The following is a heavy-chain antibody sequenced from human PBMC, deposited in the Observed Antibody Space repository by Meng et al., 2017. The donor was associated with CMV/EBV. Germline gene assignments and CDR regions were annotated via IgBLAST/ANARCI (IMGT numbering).Heavy chain of an antibody. D-gene: IGHD2-21*01. CDR2: IYTSGST. Sequence: GQWPGQGPGLGKPAEPLTLPVTVSGGSIISYYWSWIRQPAGKGLEWIGRIYTSGSTNSNPSLKSRVTMSVDTSKNQFSLKLSSVTAADTAVYYCARGSYYRYVIDYWGQGTLVTVSS. J-gene: IGHJ4*02. CDR3: ARGSYYRYVIDY. CDR1: GGSIISYY. V-gene: IGHV4-4*07.